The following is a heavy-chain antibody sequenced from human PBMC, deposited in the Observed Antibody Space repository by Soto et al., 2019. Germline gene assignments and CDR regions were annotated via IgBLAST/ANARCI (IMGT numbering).Heavy chain of an antibody. D-gene: IGHD5-18*01. CDR3: ARALYSYGPKFDP. CDR2: IYYSGST. CDR1: GGSISSYY. Sequence: SETLSLTCTVSGGSISSYYWSWIRQPPGKGLEWIGYIYYSGSTNYNPSLKSRVTISVDTSKNQFSLKLSSVTAADTAVYYCARALYSYGPKFDPWGQGTLVTISS. V-gene: IGHV4-59*01. J-gene: IGHJ5*02.